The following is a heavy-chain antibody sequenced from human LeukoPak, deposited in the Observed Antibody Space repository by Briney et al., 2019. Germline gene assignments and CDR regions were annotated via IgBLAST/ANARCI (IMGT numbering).Heavy chain of an antibody. J-gene: IGHJ4*02. D-gene: IGHD1-26*01. V-gene: IGHV7-4-1*02. Sequence: ASVKVSCKASGYTFTSYGISWVRQAPGQGLEWMGWINTNTGNPTYAQGFTGRFVFSLDTSVSTAYLQISSLKAEDTAVYYCAREIVGATYYFDYWGQGTLVTVSS. CDR3: AREIVGATYYFDY. CDR2: INTNTGNP. CDR1: GYTFTSYG.